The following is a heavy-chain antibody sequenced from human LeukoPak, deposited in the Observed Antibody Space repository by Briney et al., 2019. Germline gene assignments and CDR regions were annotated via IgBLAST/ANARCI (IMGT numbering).Heavy chain of an antibody. CDR3: ARDLTHRRNYDNSGYQIVPAF. CDR2: ISAYNGHT. D-gene: IGHD3-22*01. J-gene: IGHJ4*02. V-gene: IGHV1-18*01. CDR1: GYTFTSYG. Sequence: ASVKVSCKTSGYTFTSYGISWVRQAPGQGLEWMGWISAYNGHTKYVQKFQGRVTMITDTSTSTACMDLKNLRSDDTAVYYCARDLTHRRNYDNSGYQIVPAFWGQGALVTVSS.